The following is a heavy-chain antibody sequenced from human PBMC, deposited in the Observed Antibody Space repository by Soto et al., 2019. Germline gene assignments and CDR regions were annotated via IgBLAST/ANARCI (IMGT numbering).Heavy chain of an antibody. CDR3: ARDPAYYYDSSGYEYFQH. D-gene: IGHD3-22*01. J-gene: IGHJ1*01. V-gene: IGHV3-21*01. CDR2: ISSSSSYI. CDR1: GFTFSSYS. Sequence: GGSLRLSCAASGFTFSSYSMNWVRQAPGKGLEWVSSISSSSSYIYYADSVKGRLTISRDNAKNSLYLQMNSLRAEDTAVYYCARDPAYYYDSSGYEYFQHWGQGTLVTVSS.